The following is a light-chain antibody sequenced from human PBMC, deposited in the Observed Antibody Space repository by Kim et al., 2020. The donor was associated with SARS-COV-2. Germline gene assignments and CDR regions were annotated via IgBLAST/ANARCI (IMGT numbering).Light chain of an antibody. Sequence: GSPGERATLSCRASQSVRDMLAWYQQKPGQAPRLLIYDASTRATGIPDRFSGSGSGTQFTLTISSLQSEDFAYYYCQHYNNWPLTFGGGTKVDIK. V-gene: IGKV3-15*01. CDR3: QHYNNWPLT. CDR2: DAS. CDR1: QSVRDM. J-gene: IGKJ4*01.